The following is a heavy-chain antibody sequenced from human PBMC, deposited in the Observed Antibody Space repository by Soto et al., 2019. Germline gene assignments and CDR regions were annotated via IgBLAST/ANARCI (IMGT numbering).Heavy chain of an antibody. CDR3: ARGQGSGPSLEWLLYRTGFDP. J-gene: IGHJ5*02. V-gene: IGHV4-34*01. CDR1: GGSFSGYY. D-gene: IGHD3-3*01. CDR2: INHSGST. Sequence: PSETLSLTCAVYGGSFSGYYWSWIRQPPGKGLEWIGEINHSGSTNYNPSLKSRVTISVDTSKNQFSLKLSSVTAADTAVYYCARGQGSGPSLEWLLYRTGFDPGGQGTLATVSS.